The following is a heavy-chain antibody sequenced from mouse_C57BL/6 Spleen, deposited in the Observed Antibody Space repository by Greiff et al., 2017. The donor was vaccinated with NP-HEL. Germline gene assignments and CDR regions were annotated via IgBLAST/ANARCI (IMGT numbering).Heavy chain of an antibody. CDR1: GFSFSDYG. J-gene: IGHJ1*03. CDR3: ARPAVVDWYFDV. Sequence: EVKLQESGGGLVKPGGSLKLSCAASGFSFSDYGMHWVRQAPEKGLEWVGYISSGSSIIYYADTVQGGFSIHRDNAKNTLFQQMTSMRSEETARYYWARPAVVDWYFDVWGTGTTVTVSS. V-gene: IGHV5-17*01. D-gene: IGHD1-1*01. CDR2: ISSGSSII.